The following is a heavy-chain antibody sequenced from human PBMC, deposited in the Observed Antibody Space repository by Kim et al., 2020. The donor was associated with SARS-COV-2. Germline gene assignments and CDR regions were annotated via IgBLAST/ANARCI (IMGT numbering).Heavy chain of an antibody. CDR1: GGSFSGYY. V-gene: IGHV4-34*01. CDR3: ARLEYSSSWPLYYYYGMDV. CDR2: INHSGST. Sequence: SETLSLTCAVYGGSFSGYYWSWIRQPPGKGLEWIGEINHSGSTNYNTSLKSRVTISVDTSKNQFSLKLSSVTAADTAVYYCARLEYSSSWPLYYYYGMDVWGQGTTVTVSS. D-gene: IGHD6-13*01. J-gene: IGHJ6*02.